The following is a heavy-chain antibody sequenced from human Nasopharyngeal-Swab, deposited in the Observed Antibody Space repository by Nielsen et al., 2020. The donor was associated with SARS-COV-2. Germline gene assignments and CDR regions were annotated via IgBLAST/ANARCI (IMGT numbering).Heavy chain of an antibody. CDR1: GFTFSSYS. D-gene: IGHD3-22*01. J-gene: IGHJ4*02. CDR3: ARGSYYYDSSGYYDY. Sequence: GGSLRRAWVASGFTFSSYSMNWVRQAPGKGLEWVSSISSSSSYIYYADSVKGRFTISIDNAKNSLYLQMNSLRAEDTAVYYCARGSYYYDSSGYYDYWGQGTLVTVSS. V-gene: IGHV3-21*01. CDR2: ISSSSSYI.